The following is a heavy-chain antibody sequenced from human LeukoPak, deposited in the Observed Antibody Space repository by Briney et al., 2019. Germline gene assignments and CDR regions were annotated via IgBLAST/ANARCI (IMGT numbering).Heavy chain of an antibody. J-gene: IGHJ4*02. Sequence: PGGSLRLSCAASGFTFSSYGMHWVRQAPGKGPEGVAFIRYDGSNKYYADSVKGRFTISRDNSKNTLYLQMNSLRAEDTAVYYCAKDQGYYYDSSGPSDYWGQGTLVTVSS. CDR1: GFTFSSYG. CDR2: IRYDGSNK. CDR3: AKDQGYYYDSSGPSDY. V-gene: IGHV3-30*02. D-gene: IGHD3-22*01.